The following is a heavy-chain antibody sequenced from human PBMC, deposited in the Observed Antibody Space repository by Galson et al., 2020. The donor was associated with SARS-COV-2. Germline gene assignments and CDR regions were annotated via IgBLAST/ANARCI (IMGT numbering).Heavy chain of an antibody. CDR3: ARLVLSGSNGFDT. Sequence: SEPLSLTCPVSGRSISSSLHYWVWIRQSPGKGLEWIGSINYSGKTYYNSDLKSRVTISVDTPMNYFYLKLSSVTAADTSKYYCARLVLSGSNGFDTWGQGTLVTV. V-gene: IGHV4-39*01. CDR2: INYSGKT. J-gene: IGHJ5*02. CDR1: GRSISSSLHY. D-gene: IGHD3-22*01.